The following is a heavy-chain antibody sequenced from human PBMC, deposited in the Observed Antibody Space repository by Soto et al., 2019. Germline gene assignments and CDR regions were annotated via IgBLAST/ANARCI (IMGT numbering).Heavy chain of an antibody. CDR3: ARVGLGGGSYPGVAGVPDY. D-gene: IGHD2-15*01. CDR1: GGSISSGGYY. CDR2: IYYSGST. J-gene: IGHJ4*02. V-gene: IGHV4-31*03. Sequence: QVQLQESGPGLVKPSQTLSLTCTVSGGSISSGGYYWSWIRQHPGKGLEWIGYIYYSGSTYYNPSLKSRVTISVDTSKNQFSLKLSSVTAADTAVYYCARVGLGGGSYPGVAGVPDYWGQGTLVTVSS.